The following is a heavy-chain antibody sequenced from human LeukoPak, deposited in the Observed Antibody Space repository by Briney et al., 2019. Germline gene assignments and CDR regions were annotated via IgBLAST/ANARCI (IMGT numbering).Heavy chain of an antibody. V-gene: IGHV3-33*01. D-gene: IGHD4-23*01. CDR2: IWYDGSNK. Sequence: GGSLRLSCAASGFTFSSYGMHWVRQAPGKGLEWVAVIWYDGSNKYYADSVKGRFTISRDNSKNTLYLQMNSLRAEDTAVYYCARDPHYSGNYFDYWGQGTLVTVSS. CDR1: GFTFSSYG. CDR3: ARDPHYSGNYFDY. J-gene: IGHJ4*02.